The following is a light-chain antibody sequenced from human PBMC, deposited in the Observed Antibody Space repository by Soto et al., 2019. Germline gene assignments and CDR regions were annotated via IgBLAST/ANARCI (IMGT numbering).Light chain of an antibody. J-gene: IGKJ2*01. CDR3: QQSYSTPRT. Sequence: DIQMTQSPSTVSASVGDGVTITCRASHSIGSWLAWYQQKPGSAPKLLIYKATNLQTGVPSRFSGSGSGTDFSLTINSLQPVDSATYYCQQSYSTPRTFGQGTTLENK. V-gene: IGKV1-5*03. CDR2: KAT. CDR1: HSIGSW.